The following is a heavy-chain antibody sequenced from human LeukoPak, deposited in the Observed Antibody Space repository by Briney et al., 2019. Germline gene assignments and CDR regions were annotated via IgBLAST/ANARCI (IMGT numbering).Heavy chain of an antibody. CDR2: INPSGGST. CDR1: GGTFSSYA. J-gene: IGHJ4*02. Sequence: ASVKVSCKASGGTFSSYATSWVRQAPGQGLEWMGIINPSGGSTSYAQKFQGRVTMTRDTSTSTVYMELSSLRSEDTAVYYCASEPVEMATTPSYWGQGTLVTVSS. CDR3: ASEPVEMATTPSY. V-gene: IGHV1-46*01. D-gene: IGHD5-24*01.